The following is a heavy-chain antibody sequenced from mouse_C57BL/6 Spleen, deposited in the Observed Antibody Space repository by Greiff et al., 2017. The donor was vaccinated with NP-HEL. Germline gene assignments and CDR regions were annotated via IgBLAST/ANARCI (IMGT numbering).Heavy chain of an antibody. Sequence: VQLQQSGAELVKPGASVKISCKASGYAFSSYWMNWVKQRPGKGLEWIGQIYPGDGDTNYNGKFKGKATLTADKSSSTAYMQLSSLTSEDSAVYFCARSPTGVGYFDYWGQGTTLTVSS. CDR1: GYAFSSYW. V-gene: IGHV1-80*01. CDR3: ARSPTGVGYFDY. CDR2: IYPGDGDT. J-gene: IGHJ2*01. D-gene: IGHD1-1*01.